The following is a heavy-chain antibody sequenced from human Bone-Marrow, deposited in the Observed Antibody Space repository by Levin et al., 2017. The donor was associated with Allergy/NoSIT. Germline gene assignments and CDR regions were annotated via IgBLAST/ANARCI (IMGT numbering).Heavy chain of an antibody. CDR2: INSESGDT. D-gene: IGHD7-27*01. CDR3: ARDRRNNWGGGSVD. J-gene: IGHJ4*02. Sequence: GESLKISCKASGYIFTDYYIHWVRQAPGQGLEWMGCINSESGDTNYAQIIQGRATMTRDTSVITAYMELTSLTSDDTAMYYCARDRRNNWGGGSVDWGQGTLVTVSS. V-gene: IGHV1-2*02. CDR1: GYIFTDYY.